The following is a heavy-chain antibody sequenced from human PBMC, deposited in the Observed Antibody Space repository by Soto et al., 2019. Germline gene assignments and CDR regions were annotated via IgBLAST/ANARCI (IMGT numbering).Heavy chain of an antibody. V-gene: IGHV4-39*01. D-gene: IGHD3-16*01. J-gene: IGHJ4*02. CDR3: ARSDGLGGFDY. CDR1: GGSISSTNYY. Sequence: PSETLPLTCTVSGGSISSTNYYWGWIRQPPGKELEWIGNIYHSGTAYYNPSLKSRVTISVDTSKNQFSLKLNSVTAADTAVYYCARSDGLGGFDYWGQRTLVTVSS. CDR2: IYHSGTA.